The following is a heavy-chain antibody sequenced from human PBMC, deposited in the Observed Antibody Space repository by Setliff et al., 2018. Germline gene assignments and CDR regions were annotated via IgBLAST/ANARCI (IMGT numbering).Heavy chain of an antibody. CDR3: ARDLSTTVMTRSWYYFDY. Sequence: ASVKVSCKASGYSFNSYGISWVRQAPGQGLEWVGWISAYNGDTNYAQKIQGRVTMTTDTSTTTAYMELRSLRSDDAAVYYCARDLSTTVMTRSWYYFDYWGQGTLVTVSS. J-gene: IGHJ4*02. CDR1: GYSFNSYG. CDR2: ISAYNGDT. D-gene: IGHD4-17*01. V-gene: IGHV1-18*04.